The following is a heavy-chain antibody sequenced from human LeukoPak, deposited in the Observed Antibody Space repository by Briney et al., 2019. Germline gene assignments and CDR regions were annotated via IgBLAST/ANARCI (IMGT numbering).Heavy chain of an antibody. D-gene: IGHD4-23*01. CDR1: GFTFSSYA. CDR3: ATLGGAYGGRFDY. J-gene: IGHJ4*02. CDR2: ISGSGGST. Sequence: GGSLRLSCAASGFTFSSYAMSWVRQAPGKGLEWVSAISGSGGSTYYADSVKGRFTISRDNSKNTLYLQMNSLRAEDTAVYYCATLGGAYGGRFDYWGQGTLVTVSS. V-gene: IGHV3-23*01.